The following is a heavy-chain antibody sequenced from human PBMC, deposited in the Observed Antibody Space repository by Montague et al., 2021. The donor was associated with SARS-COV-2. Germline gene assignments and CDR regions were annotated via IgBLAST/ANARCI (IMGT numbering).Heavy chain of an antibody. CDR2: VFYTGST. J-gene: IGHJ4*02. V-gene: IGHV4-59*08. CDR1: GGSIRNYN. CDR3: ASHNADDFGLLDY. Sequence: SETLSLTCAVAGGSIRNYNWGWIRQPPGKGLEWIGYVFYTGSTXXXPSXKSRVTIIDTSKNQISLRVTSVTAADTVKYYCASHNADDFGLLDYWGQGTLVTVSS. D-gene: IGHD3/OR15-3a*01.